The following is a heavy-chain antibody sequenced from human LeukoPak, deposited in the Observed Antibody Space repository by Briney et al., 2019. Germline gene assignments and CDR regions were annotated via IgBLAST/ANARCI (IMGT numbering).Heavy chain of an antibody. CDR3: ARGFSSGYDFDY. CDR2: IYIGGST. Sequence: SETLSLTCTVSGVSFSSYCWSWVRQPPGKGLEWIGRIYIGGSTNYNPYLKSRVTMSVDTSKNQFSLKLSSVTAADTAVYYCARGFSSGYDFDYWGQGTLVTVSS. J-gene: IGHJ4*02. CDR1: GVSFSSYC. V-gene: IGHV4-4*07. D-gene: IGHD5-12*01.